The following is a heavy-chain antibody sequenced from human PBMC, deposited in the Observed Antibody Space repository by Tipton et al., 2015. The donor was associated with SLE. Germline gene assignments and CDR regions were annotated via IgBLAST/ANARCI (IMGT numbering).Heavy chain of an antibody. Sequence: TLSLTCAVYGGSFSGYYWSWIRQPPGKGLEWIGEINHSGSTNYNPSLKSRVTISVDTSKNQFSLKLSSVTAADTAVYYCARVLRAGYFDYWGQGTLVTVSS. D-gene: IGHD3-10*01. CDR1: GGSFSGYY. J-gene: IGHJ4*02. CDR2: INHSGST. V-gene: IGHV4-34*01. CDR3: ARVLRAGYFDY.